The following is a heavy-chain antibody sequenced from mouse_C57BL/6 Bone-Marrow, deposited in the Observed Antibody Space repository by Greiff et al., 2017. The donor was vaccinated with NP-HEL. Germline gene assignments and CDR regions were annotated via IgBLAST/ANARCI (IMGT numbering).Heavy chain of an antibody. V-gene: IGHV1-82*01. Sequence: LQESGPELVKPGASVKISCKASGYAFSSSWMNWVKQRPGKGLEWIGRIYPGDGDTNYNGKFKGKATLTADKSSSTAYMQLSSLTSEDSAVYFCARSPIYYGNYWYFDVWGTGTTVTVSS. CDR3: ARSPIYYGNYWYFDV. J-gene: IGHJ1*03. CDR1: GYAFSSSW. D-gene: IGHD2-1*01. CDR2: IYPGDGDT.